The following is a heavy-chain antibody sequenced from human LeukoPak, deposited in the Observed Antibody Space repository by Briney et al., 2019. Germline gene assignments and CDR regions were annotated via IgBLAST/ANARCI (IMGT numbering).Heavy chain of an antibody. Sequence: SGPTLVNPPQTLTLTCTFSGFSLNTGGMCVSWIRQPPGNALEWLARIDWDDDKFYSTYLTTRLTISKDTSNNQVVLTLTNMDPADTATYYCARIRAVSGNFLLDYWGQGTLVTVSS. D-gene: IGHD6-19*01. V-gene: IGHV2-70*17. CDR1: GFSLNTGGMC. J-gene: IGHJ4*02. CDR3: ARIRAVSGNFLLDY. CDR2: IDWDDDK.